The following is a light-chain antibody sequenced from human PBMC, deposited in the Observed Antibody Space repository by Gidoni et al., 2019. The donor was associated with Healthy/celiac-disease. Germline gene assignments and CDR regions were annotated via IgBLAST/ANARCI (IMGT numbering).Light chain of an antibody. Sequence: EIELTQSPGTLSLSSGERATISCRASQSVSSSYLAWYQQKPGQAPRLLIYGASSMATGIPDRFSGSGSGTDFTLTISRLEPEDFAVYYCQQYGSSPVTFGGGTKVEIK. J-gene: IGKJ4*01. CDR1: QSVSSSY. V-gene: IGKV3-20*01. CDR3: QQYGSSPVT. CDR2: GAS.